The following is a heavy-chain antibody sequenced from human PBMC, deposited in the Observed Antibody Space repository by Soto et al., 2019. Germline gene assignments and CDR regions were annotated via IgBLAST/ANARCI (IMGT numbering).Heavy chain of an antibody. CDR3: TANPRYCSSTSCYGPLDY. CDR1: GFTFSNAW. Sequence: EVQLVESGGGLVKPGGSLRLSCAASGFTFSNAWMSWVRQAPGKGLEWVGRIKSKTDGGTTDYAAPVKGRFTISRDDSKNTLYLQMNSLKTEDTAVYYCTANPRYCSSTSCYGPLDYWGQGTLVTDSS. V-gene: IGHV3-15*01. J-gene: IGHJ4*02. CDR2: IKSKTDGGTT. D-gene: IGHD2-2*01.